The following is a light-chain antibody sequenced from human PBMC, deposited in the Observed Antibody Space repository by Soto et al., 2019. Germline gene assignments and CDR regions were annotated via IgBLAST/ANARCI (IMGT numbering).Light chain of an antibody. Sequence: DIHMTQSPSSLSASVGDRVTITCRASQGISNYLGWYQQKPGQAPRSLIYSASSLQSGVPSKFSGRGSGTDFTLTIISLKHDDCGTYSCQQYYRYPWTFGKGTKVDIK. CDR2: SAS. CDR3: QQYYRYPWT. J-gene: IGKJ1*01. CDR1: QGISNY. V-gene: IGKV1-16*02.